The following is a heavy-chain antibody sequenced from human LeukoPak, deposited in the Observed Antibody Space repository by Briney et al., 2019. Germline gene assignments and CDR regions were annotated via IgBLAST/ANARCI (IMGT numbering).Heavy chain of an antibody. D-gene: IGHD5-12*01. CDR1: GGSITSYY. CDR3: ARANSYSGFAEADY. J-gene: IGHJ4*02. CDR2: IYCSGST. V-gene: IGHV4-59*01. Sequence: SETLSLTCTVSGGSITSYYWSWIRQPPGKGLEWIGYIYCSGSTNYNPSLKSRATISLDTSQNQFSLKLSSVTAADTAAYYCARANSYSGFAEADYWGQGTLVAVSS.